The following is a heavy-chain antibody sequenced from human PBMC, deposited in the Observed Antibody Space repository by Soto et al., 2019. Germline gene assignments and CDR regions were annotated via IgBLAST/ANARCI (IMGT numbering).Heavy chain of an antibody. CDR2: IDADNGDT. Sequence: ASVSVSCKASGYTFGRYGRHGVGQAAGQSVECMGWIDADNGDTNYSQNLQARVTITRNTSANPVYMELSTVTTEDTDVYYCARVALQYLRWLAPWGQGSLVTVSS. J-gene: IGHJ5*02. V-gene: IGHV1-3*01. CDR1: GYTFGRYG. CDR3: ARVALQYLRWLAP. D-gene: IGHD4-4*01.